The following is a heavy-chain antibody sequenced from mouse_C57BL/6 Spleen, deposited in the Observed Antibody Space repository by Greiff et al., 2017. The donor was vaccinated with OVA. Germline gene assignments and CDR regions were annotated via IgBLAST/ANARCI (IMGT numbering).Heavy chain of an antibody. J-gene: IGHJ2*01. CDR2: ISSGSSTI. Sequence: EVQVVESGGGLVKPGGSLKLSCAASGFTFSDYGMHWVRQAPEKGLEWVAYISSGSSTIYYADTVKGRFTISRDNAKNTLFLQMTSLRSEDTAMYYCARGITTVVADYFDYRGQGTTLTVSS. CDR3: ARGITTVVADYFDY. CDR1: GFTFSDYG. D-gene: IGHD1-1*01. V-gene: IGHV5-17*01.